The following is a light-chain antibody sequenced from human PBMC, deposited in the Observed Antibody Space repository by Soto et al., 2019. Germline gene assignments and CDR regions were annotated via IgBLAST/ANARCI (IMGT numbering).Light chain of an antibody. CDR2: DAS. CDR3: LQDYNYPLT. CDR1: QGIRND. J-gene: IGKJ4*01. V-gene: IGKV1-6*01. Sequence: AIQMTQSPSSLSASVGDRVTITCRASQGIRNDLGWYQQKPGRAPKLLIYDASSLEIGVPSRFSGSGSGTEFTLTISSLQPEDFATYYCLQDYNYPLTFGGGTKVDIK.